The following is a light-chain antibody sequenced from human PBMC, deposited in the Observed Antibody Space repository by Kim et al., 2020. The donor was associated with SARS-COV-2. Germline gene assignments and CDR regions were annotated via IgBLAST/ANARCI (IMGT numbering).Light chain of an antibody. CDR2: NNN. CDR3: AAWDVSLNGLV. J-gene: IGLJ1*01. V-gene: IGLV1-44*01. CDR1: SSNIGANT. Sequence: ELTQPPSASETPGQRVTISCSGSSSNIGANTVNWYQQLPGTAPKLLIYNNNQRPSGVPDRFSGSKSGTSASLAISGLQSEDEADYYCAAWDVSLNGLVFGTGTKVTVL.